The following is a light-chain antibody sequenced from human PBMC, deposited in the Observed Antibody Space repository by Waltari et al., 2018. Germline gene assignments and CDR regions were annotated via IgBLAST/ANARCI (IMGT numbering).Light chain of an antibody. CDR2: DVT. J-gene: IGLJ2*01. V-gene: IGLV2-14*03. Sequence: QSALTQPAPVPVSPGQSIPIPCPGTNSDFGVYDYVSWYHQHPGKAPKLIIYDVTNRPSGVSRRFSGSKSGNTASLTISGLQAEDDGDYYCASYAGTSLLGDVIFGGGTKLTVI. CDR1: NSDFGVYDY. CDR3: ASYAGTSLLGDVI.